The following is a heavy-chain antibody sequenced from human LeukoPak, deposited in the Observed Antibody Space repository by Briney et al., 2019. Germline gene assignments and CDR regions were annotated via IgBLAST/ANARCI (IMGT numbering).Heavy chain of an antibody. Sequence: GSLRLSCAASGFTFSSYAMSWVRQAPGKGLEWVSAISGSGGSTYYADSVKGRFTISRDNSKNTLYLQMNSLRAEDTAVYYCAKDDPGRYCSSTSCERGLYDYWGQGTLVTVSS. D-gene: IGHD2-2*01. CDR1: GFTFSSYA. V-gene: IGHV3-23*01. CDR2: ISGSGGST. CDR3: AKDDPGRYCSSTSCERGLYDY. J-gene: IGHJ4*02.